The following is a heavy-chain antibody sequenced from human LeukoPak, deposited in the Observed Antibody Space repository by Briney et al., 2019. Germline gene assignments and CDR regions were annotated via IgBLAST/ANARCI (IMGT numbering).Heavy chain of an antibody. CDR1: GGSISSYY. D-gene: IGHD6-13*01. Sequence: SETLSLTCTVSGGSISSYYWSWIRQPPGKGLEWIGYIYDSGSTNYNPSLKSRVTMSVDTSKNQFSLRLRSVTAADTAVYYCARQIASAGTAGFDFWGQGALVTVSS. V-gene: IGHV4-59*12. CDR3: ARQIASAGTAGFDF. CDR2: IYDSGST. J-gene: IGHJ4*02.